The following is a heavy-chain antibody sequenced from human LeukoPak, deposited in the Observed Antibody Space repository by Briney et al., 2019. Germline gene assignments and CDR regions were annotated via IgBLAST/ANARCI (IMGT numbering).Heavy chain of an antibody. CDR1: GYTFSNSG. CDR2: IGTYSGTT. J-gene: IGHJ6*03. D-gene: IGHD1-26*01. V-gene: IGHV1-18*01. CDR3: ARSGGYYFYMDV. Sequence: ASVKVSCKASGYTFSNSGISWVRQAPGQGLEWMGWIGTYSGTTNYAHNLQGRLTMTTDTSTSTAYMELRNLKSDDTAVYYCARSGGYYFYMDVWGKGTTVTVSS.